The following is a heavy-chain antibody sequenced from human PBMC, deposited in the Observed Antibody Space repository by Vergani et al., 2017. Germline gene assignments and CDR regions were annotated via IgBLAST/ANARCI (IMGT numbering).Heavy chain of an antibody. CDR3: ARLYGRDSGGSKYFEY. V-gene: IGHV5-51*01. CDR1: GYRFSDYW. CDR2: IFPGDSNP. D-gene: IGHD5-12*01. Sequence: EVQLLQSGAAVKKPGESLKISCKASGYRFSDYWIGWVRQMPGKGLEWMGIIFPGDSNPRYNPSIQGRVTISADKSISTAYLQWSSLKASDSAMYYCARLYGRDSGGSKYFEYWGQGTLVTVSS. J-gene: IGHJ4*02.